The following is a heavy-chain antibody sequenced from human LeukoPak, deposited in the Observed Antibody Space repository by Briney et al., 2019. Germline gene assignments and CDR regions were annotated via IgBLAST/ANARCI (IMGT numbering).Heavy chain of an antibody. D-gene: IGHD3-22*01. V-gene: IGHV6-1*01. J-gene: IGHJ4*02. CDR2: TYYRSKWYN. CDR3: ARVLSLDYDSNGEAFDY. Sequence: SQTLSLTCAISGDSVSSNSAAWNWIRQSPSRGLEWLGRTYYRSKWYNDYAVSVKSRITINPDTSKNQFSLQLNSVTPEDTAVYYCARVLSLDYDSNGEAFDYWGQGTLVTVSS. CDR1: GDSVSSNSAA.